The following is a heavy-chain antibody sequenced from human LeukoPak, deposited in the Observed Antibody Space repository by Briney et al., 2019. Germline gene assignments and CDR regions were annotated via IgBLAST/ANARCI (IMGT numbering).Heavy chain of an antibody. CDR3: ARHQREYYYGSGSYSTTFDP. CDR2: INHSGST. D-gene: IGHD3-10*01. V-gene: IGHV4-34*01. CDR1: GGSFSGYY. Sequence: PSETLSLTCAVYGGSFSGYYCSWIRQPPGKGLEWIGEINHSGSTNYNPSLKSRLTISVDTSKNQFSLKLSSVTAADTAVYYCARHQREYYYGSGSYSTTFDPWGQGTLVTVSS. J-gene: IGHJ5*02.